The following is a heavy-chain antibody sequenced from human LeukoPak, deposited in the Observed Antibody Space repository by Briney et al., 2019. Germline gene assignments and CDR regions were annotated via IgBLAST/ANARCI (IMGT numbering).Heavy chain of an antibody. CDR1: GFTFSSYA. V-gene: IGHV3-30-3*01. Sequence: GGSLRLSCAASGFTFSSYAMHWVRQAPGKGLEWVAVISYDGSNKYYADSVKGRFTISRDNSKNTLYLQMNSLRAEDTAVYYCARVSVYCSGGSCYSSYGMDVWGQGTTVTVSS. D-gene: IGHD2-15*01. CDR2: ISYDGSNK. J-gene: IGHJ6*02. CDR3: ARVSVYCSGGSCYSSYGMDV.